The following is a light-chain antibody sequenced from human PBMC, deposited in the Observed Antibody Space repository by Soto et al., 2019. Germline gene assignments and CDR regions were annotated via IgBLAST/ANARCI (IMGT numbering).Light chain of an antibody. V-gene: IGKV3-15*01. Sequence: EVVLTQSPATLSVSPGERATLSCRATQTVGSNLAWYQHKPGQAPRLLISGASTRATGVPARFGGSGSGTEVALTITGLQSEDFTVYFCQQYNARPQTFGQGTKVDIK. CDR3: QQYNARPQT. CDR2: GAS. CDR1: QTVGSN. J-gene: IGKJ1*01.